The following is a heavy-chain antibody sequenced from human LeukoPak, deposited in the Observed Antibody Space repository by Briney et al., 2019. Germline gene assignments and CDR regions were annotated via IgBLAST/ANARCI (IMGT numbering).Heavy chain of an antibody. D-gene: IGHD6-19*01. CDR2: IYSGGST. V-gene: IGHV3-66*01. CDR3: ARDRREWNSGWYYDN. CDR1: GFAVYDNY. Sequence: GGSLRLSCAASGFAVYDNYISWVRQAPGQGLEWVSIIYSGGSTYYADSVKDRFTVSRDNSKNTVYLQMNRLRAEDTAVYYCARDRREWNSGWYYDNWGQGTLVTVSS. J-gene: IGHJ4*02.